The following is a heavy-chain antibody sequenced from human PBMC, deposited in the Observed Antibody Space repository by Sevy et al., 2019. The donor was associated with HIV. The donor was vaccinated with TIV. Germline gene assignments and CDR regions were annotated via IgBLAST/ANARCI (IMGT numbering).Heavy chain of an antibody. V-gene: IGHV5-51*01. CDR1: GYSFNSYW. Sequence: GESLKISCKGSGYSFNSYWIGWVRQMPGKGLEWMGIIYPGDSDTRYSPSFQGQVTISADKSISTAYLQWSSLKASDTAMYYRARHPHPHTGNNWFDPWGQGTLVTVSS. J-gene: IGHJ5*02. CDR2: IYPGDSDT. CDR3: ARHPHPHTGNNWFDP.